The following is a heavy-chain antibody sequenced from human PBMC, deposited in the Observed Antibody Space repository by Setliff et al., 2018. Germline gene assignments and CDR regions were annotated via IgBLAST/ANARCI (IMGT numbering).Heavy chain of an antibody. V-gene: IGHV1-2*06. CDR1: GYPFTTYY. Sequence: ASVKVSCKTSGYPFTTYYIYWVRQAPGQGLEWMGRINPNSGGTNYAQKFEGRVTMTTDTSITTAYMGLTRLTSDDTAVYYCARGDYGDYVAFVDVWGKGTAVTVSS. CDR2: INPNSGGT. D-gene: IGHD4-17*01. CDR3: ARGDYGDYVAFVDV. J-gene: IGHJ6*04.